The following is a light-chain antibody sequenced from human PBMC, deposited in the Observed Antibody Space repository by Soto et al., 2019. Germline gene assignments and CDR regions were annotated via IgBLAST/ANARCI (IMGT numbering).Light chain of an antibody. Sequence: EIVWTQSPATLSLSPGERATLSCRASQSVSNSLAWYQQKPGQAPRLLIYDASSRATGIPARFSGSGSGTDFTLTISSLEPEDFAVYYCQQYNNWPPVTFGQGTKVDIK. CDR1: QSVSNS. J-gene: IGKJ1*01. CDR3: QQYNNWPPVT. V-gene: IGKV3-11*01. CDR2: DAS.